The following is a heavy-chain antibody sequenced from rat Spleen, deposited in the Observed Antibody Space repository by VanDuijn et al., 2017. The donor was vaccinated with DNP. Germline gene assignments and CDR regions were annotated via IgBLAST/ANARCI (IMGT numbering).Heavy chain of an antibody. J-gene: IGHJ2*01. CDR3: KRQLGLDY. CDR1: GFTLNKYW. V-gene: IGHV5-31*01. CDR2: IINSGGNT. D-gene: IGHD5-1*01. Sequence: EVQLVESGGGLVQPGGSLTLSCAASGFTLNKYWMTWIRQAPGKGLEWIASIINSGGNTYYPESVKGRFTISRDDAKNSLYLQMNSLRSEDTATYYCKRQLGLDYWGQGVMVTVSS.